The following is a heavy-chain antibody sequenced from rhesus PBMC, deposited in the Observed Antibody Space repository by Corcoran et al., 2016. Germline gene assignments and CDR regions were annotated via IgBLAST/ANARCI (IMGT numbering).Heavy chain of an antibody. CDR1: GGSISGGYD. D-gene: IGHD6-43*01. V-gene: IGHV4-76*01. J-gene: IGHJ4*01. CDR2: IYGSSGRT. CDR3: ARRGSSSYGD. Sequence: QVQLQESGPGLVKPYATLSLTCAVSGGSISGGYDWSWIRQPPGKGRGGIGDIYGSSGRTNYNPSLNNRVTISKDTSKNQFSLKLSSVTAADTAVYYCARRGSSSYGDWGQGVLVTVSS.